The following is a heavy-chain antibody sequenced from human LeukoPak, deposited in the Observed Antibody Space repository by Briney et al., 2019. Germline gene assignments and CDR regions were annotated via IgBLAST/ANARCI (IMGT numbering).Heavy chain of an antibody. D-gene: IGHD6-13*01. J-gene: IGHJ4*02. Sequence: SETLSLTCTVSGGSISSSSYYWGWIRQPPGKGLEWIGSIYYSGSTYYNPSLKSRVTISVDTSKNQFSLKLSSVTAADTAVYYCARERKQQPQVFDYWGQGTLVTVSS. CDR1: GGSISSSSYY. V-gene: IGHV4-39*07. CDR2: IYYSGST. CDR3: ARERKQQPQVFDY.